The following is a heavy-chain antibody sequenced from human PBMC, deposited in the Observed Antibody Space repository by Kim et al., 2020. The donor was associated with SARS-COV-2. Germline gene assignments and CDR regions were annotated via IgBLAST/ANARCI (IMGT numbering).Heavy chain of an antibody. CDR2: IYSGGST. J-gene: IGHJ6*02. CDR1: GFTVSSNY. V-gene: IGHV3-66*01. D-gene: IGHD3-10*01. CDR3: ARDGRTMVRGADFYYYGMDV. Sequence: GGSLRLSCAASGFTVSSNYMSWVRQAPGKGLEWVSVIYSGGSTYYADSVKGRFTISRDNSKNTLYLQMNSLRAEDTAVYYCARDGRTMVRGADFYYYGMDVWGQGATVTVSS.